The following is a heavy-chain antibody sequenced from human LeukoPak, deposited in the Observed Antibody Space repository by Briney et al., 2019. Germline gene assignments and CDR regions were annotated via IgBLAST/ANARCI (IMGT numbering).Heavy chain of an antibody. CDR1: GGSISPYY. J-gene: IGHJ3*02. CDR3: ARRGRRIAARQAFDI. CDR2: VYYSGST. D-gene: IGHD6-6*01. Sequence: SETLSLTCTVSGGSISPYYWSWIRQPPGKGLEWIGYVYYSGSTKYNPSLKSRVTISVDTSKNQFSLKLSSVTAADTAVYYCARRGRRIAARQAFDIWGQGTMVTVSS. V-gene: IGHV4-59*08.